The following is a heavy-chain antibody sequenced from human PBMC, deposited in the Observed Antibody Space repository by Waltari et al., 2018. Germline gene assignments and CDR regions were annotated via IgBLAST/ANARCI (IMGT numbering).Heavy chain of an antibody. CDR1: AVAIRESSFY. CDR2: VYRSGST. J-gene: IGHJ5*02. D-gene: IGHD1-26*01. Sequence: QLQLQESGPGVVKPSETLSLTCSVSAVAIRESSFYWGWMRQAPGKGLEWIGSVYRSGSTSYAASLKSRVTISVDTSKNHFSLNVRSVTAADMGVYFCAKHSFGSYFSPWGQGTLVTVSS. CDR3: AKHSFGSYFSP. V-gene: IGHV4-39*01.